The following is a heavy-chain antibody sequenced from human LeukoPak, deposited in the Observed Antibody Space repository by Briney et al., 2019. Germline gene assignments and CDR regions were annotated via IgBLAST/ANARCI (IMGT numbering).Heavy chain of an antibody. D-gene: IGHD2-2*01. Sequence: SDTLSLTCTVSGRSLSRYYWSWIRQPPGKGLEWIGYIYYSGSTNYNPSLKSQVTISVDTSKNHFSLKLSSVTAADTAVYYCARDRVVPAPFYYYYYIDVWGKGTTVTVSS. CDR3: ARDRVVPAPFYYYYYIDV. V-gene: IGHV4-59*01. CDR1: GRSLSRYY. CDR2: IYYSGST. J-gene: IGHJ6*03.